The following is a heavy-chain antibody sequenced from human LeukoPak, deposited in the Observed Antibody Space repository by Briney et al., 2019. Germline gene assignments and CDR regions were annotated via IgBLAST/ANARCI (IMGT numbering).Heavy chain of an antibody. CDR2: ISSGSSTL. CDR3: AREWSSSSGKAFDY. J-gene: IGHJ4*02. Sequence: GGLRLSCAASGFTFSSYSMNWVRQAPGKGLEWVSFISSGSSTLYYADSVKGRFTLSRDNAKNSLSLQMNSLRAEDSAVYYCAREWSSSSGKAFDYWGQGILVTVSS. CDR1: GFTFSSYS. V-gene: IGHV3-48*04. D-gene: IGHD6-6*01.